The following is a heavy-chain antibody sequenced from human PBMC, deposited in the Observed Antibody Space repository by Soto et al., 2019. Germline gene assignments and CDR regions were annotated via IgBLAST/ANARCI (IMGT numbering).Heavy chain of an antibody. J-gene: IGHJ4*02. CDR2: INHSGST. V-gene: IGHV4-34*01. Sequence: SETLSLTCAVYGGSFSGYYWSWIRQPPGKGLEWIGEINHSGSTNYNPSLKSRVTISVDTSKNQFSLKLSSVTAADTAVYYCARDRYYYGSGSYNTCDYWGQGTLVTVSS. D-gene: IGHD3-10*01. CDR3: ARDRYYYGSGSYNTCDY. CDR1: GGSFSGYY.